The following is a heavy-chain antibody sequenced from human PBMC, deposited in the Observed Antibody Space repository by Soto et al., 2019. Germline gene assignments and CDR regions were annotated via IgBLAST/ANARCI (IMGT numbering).Heavy chain of an antibody. D-gene: IGHD3-10*01. Sequence: QVRLQESGPGLVTPSQTLSLTCTVSGGSISSSGYNWSWLRQHPGKGLEWIGYIYYSGSSYYSPSLKSRVTISVDTSQNQFSLKLSSLTAADTAVYFCARYGSGTYYPTTFDSWGQGTLVTVSS. V-gene: IGHV4-31*03. J-gene: IGHJ4*02. CDR3: ARYGSGTYYPTTFDS. CDR1: GGSISSSGYN. CDR2: IYYSGSS.